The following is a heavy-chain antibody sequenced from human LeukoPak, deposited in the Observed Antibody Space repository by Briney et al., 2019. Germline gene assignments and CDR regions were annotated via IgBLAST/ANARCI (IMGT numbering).Heavy chain of an antibody. Sequence: GGSLRLSCAAFGFTFSSYWMHWVRQAPGKGLVWVSQIKSDGSSTTYADSVKGRFTISRDNAKNTLYLQMNSLRAEDTAVYYCARDRGYTFDYWGQGTLVTVSS. CDR2: IKSDGSST. CDR1: GFTFSSYW. V-gene: IGHV3-74*01. J-gene: IGHJ4*02. CDR3: ARDRGYTFDY. D-gene: IGHD3-22*01.